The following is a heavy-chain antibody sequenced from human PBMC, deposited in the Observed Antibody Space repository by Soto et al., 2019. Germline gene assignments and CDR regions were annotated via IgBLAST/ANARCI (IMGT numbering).Heavy chain of an antibody. CDR3: AKSEGPIGVDAFDM. CDR1: GFPFSSYA. V-gene: IGHV3-23*01. D-gene: IGHD3-22*01. CDR2: ISGSGGST. J-gene: IGHJ3*02. Sequence: GGSLRLSCAASGFPFSSYAMSWVRQAPGKGLEWVSAISGSGGSTYYADSVKGRFTISRDNSRNTLYLQMNSLRAEDTAVYYCAKSEGPIGVDAFDMWGKGPRVTVSS.